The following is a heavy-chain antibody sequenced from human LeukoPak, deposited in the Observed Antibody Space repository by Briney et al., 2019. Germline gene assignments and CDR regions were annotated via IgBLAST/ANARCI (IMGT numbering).Heavy chain of an antibody. Sequence: GASLRLSCAASGFTFSSYAMSWVRQAPGKGLEWVSAISGSGGSTYYADSVKGRFTISRDNSKNTLYLQMNSLRAEDTAVYYCARDQYYGSGSYYNGGDYWGQGTLVTVSS. V-gene: IGHV3-23*01. CDR3: ARDQYYGSGSYYNGGDY. D-gene: IGHD3-10*01. CDR1: GFTFSSYA. J-gene: IGHJ4*02. CDR2: ISGSGGST.